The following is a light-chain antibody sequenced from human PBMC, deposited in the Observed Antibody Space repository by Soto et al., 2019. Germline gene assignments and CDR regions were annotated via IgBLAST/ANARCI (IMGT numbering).Light chain of an antibody. CDR3: QQYGSPPLT. Sequence: EIVVTQSPGTLSLSPGERATLSCRASQSLYNSFLAWYQQKPGQTPRLLINAVSNRATGVPDRFSGSGSGTDFTLTISRLETEGFAVYYGQQYGSPPLTFGQGTKVEI. V-gene: IGKV3-20*01. J-gene: IGKJ2*01. CDR2: AVS. CDR1: QSLYNSF.